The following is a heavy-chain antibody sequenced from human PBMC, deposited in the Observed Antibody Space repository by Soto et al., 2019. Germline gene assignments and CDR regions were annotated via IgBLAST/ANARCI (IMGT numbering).Heavy chain of an antibody. D-gene: IGHD3-22*01. CDR1: GFTFSSYG. Sequence: GRSLSLSCAASGFTFSSYGMHWVRQAPGKGLEWVAVISYDGSNKYYADSVKGRFTISRDNSKNTLYLQMNSLRAEDTAVYYCARDFYYYDSSGPWLHWGQGTLVTVSS. CDR2: ISYDGSNK. CDR3: ARDFYYYDSSGPWLH. J-gene: IGHJ1*01. V-gene: IGHV3-30*03.